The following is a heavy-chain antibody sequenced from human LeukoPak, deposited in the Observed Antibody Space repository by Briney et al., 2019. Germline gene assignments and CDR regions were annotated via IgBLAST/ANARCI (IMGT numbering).Heavy chain of an antibody. V-gene: IGHV3-66*02. Sequence: PGGSLRLSCAASGFTVSSNYMSWVRQARGKGLEWVSVIYSGGSTYYADSVKGRFTISRDNSKNTLYLQMNSLRAEDTAVYYCARGLTDYYDFWSGYYTGIYFDYWGQGTLVTVSS. CDR1: GFTVSSNY. CDR3: ARGLTDYYDFWSGYYTGIYFDY. J-gene: IGHJ4*02. D-gene: IGHD3-3*01. CDR2: IYSGGST.